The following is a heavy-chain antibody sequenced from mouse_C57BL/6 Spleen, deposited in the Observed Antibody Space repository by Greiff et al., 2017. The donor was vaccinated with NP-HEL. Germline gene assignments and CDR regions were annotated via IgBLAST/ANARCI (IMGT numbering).Heavy chain of an antibody. CDR1: GYAFSSSW. D-gene: IGHD3-2*02. V-gene: IGHV1-82*01. CDR3: ARGGFRYYFDY. Sequence: QVQLQQSGPELVKPGASVKISCKASGYAFSSSWMNWVKQRPGKGLEWIGRIYPGDGDTNYNGKFKGKATLTADKSSSTAYMQLSSLTSEDSAVYLCARGGFRYYFDYWGQGTTLTVSS. CDR2: IYPGDGDT. J-gene: IGHJ2*01.